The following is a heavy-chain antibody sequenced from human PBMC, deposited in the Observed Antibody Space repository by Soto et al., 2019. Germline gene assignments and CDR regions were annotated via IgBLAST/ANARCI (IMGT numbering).Heavy chain of an antibody. J-gene: IGHJ4*02. CDR2: ISGSGGST. Sequence: GGSLRLSCAASGFTFSSYAMSWVRQAPGKGLEWVSAISGSGGSTYYADSVKGRFTISRDNSKNTLYLQMNSLRAEDTAVYYCARARWELLYYFDYWGQGTLVTVSS. V-gene: IGHV3-23*01. D-gene: IGHD1-26*01. CDR1: GFTFSSYA. CDR3: ARARWELLYYFDY.